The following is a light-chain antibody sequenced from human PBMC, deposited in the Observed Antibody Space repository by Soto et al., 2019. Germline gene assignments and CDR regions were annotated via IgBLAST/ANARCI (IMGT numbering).Light chain of an antibody. V-gene: IGKV3-20*01. CDR1: QSINSKS. CDR3: QHYGVSFI. CDR2: NTS. J-gene: IGKJ3*01. Sequence: EIVLTQSPGTLSLSPGEGATVSCRVSQSINSKSLVWYQRKFGQAPRLLIYNTSSRATGIPDRFSGSGSGTDFTLSISRLEHEDFAVYYCQHYGVSFIFGPGTKVDFK.